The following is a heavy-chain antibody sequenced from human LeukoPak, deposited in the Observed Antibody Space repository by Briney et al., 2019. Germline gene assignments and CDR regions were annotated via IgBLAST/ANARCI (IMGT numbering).Heavy chain of an antibody. J-gene: IGHJ4*02. D-gene: IGHD5-24*01. CDR3: ARNRDGYKTDDY. Sequence: PSETLSLTCTVSGGSISSGSYYWSWIRQPAGKGLEWIGRIYTSGSTNYNPSLKSRVTISVNTSKNQFSLKLSSVTAADTAVYYCARNRDGYKTDDYWGQGTLVTVSS. CDR2: IYTSGST. CDR1: GGSISSGSYY. V-gene: IGHV4-61*02.